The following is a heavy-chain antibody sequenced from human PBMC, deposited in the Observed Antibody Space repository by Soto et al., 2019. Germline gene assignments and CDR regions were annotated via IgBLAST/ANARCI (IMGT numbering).Heavy chain of an antibody. J-gene: IGHJ4*02. CDR3: ARDKGIAVDY. Sequence: QVQLQESGPGLVKPSETLSLTCTVSGGSISSYYWSWIRQPPGKGLEWIGYIYYSGSTNYNPSLKSRVTISVDTSKNQFSLKLSSVTAADTAVYYCARDKGIAVDYWGQGTLVTVSS. V-gene: IGHV4-59*01. CDR1: GGSISSYY. D-gene: IGHD6-19*01. CDR2: IYYSGST.